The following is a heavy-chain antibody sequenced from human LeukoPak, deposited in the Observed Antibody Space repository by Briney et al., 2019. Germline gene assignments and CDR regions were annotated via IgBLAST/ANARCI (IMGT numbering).Heavy chain of an antibody. Sequence: SVKVSCKASGGTLSSYAISWVRQAPGQGLEWMGRIIPILGIANYAQKFQGRVTITADKSTSTAYMELSSLRSEDTAVYYCARESRITMVRGGYWFDPWGQGTLVTVSS. J-gene: IGHJ5*02. CDR1: GGTLSSYA. CDR2: IIPILGIA. CDR3: ARESRITMVRGGYWFDP. D-gene: IGHD3-10*01. V-gene: IGHV1-69*04.